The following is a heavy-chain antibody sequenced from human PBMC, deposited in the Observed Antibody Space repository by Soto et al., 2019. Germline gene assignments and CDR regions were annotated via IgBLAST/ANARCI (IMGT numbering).Heavy chain of an antibody. CDR3: ARDRITIFGVVTEYYFDY. J-gene: IGHJ4*02. V-gene: IGHV3-48*03. CDR2: ISSSGTTV. D-gene: IGHD3-3*01. Sequence: PGGSLRLSCVASGFSFSGYEMNWVRQAPGKGLEWVSYISSSGTTVYYADSVEGRFAISRDNAKDSLYLQMNSLRAEDTAVYYCARDRITIFGVVTEYYFDYWGQGTLVTGSS. CDR1: GFSFSGYE.